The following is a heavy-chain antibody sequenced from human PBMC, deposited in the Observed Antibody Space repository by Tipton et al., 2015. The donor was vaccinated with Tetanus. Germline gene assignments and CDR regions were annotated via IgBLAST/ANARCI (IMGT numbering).Heavy chain of an antibody. J-gene: IGHJ4*02. CDR1: GGSISSDAHY. CDR2: LYDNGRT. V-gene: IGHV4-61*08. Sequence: TLSLTCTVSGGSISSDAHYWNWIRQPPGKGLEWIGYLYDNGRTKYNPSLNSRVTISVDTPKKQLSLKLTSVTAADTAVYYCARDPWLAYWGQGTLVTVSS. CDR3: ARDPWLAY.